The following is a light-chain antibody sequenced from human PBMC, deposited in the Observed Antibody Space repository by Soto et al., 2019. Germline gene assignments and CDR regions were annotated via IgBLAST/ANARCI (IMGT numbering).Light chain of an antibody. J-gene: IGLJ3*02. V-gene: IGLV1-40*01. CDR2: DTT. Sequence: QSVLTQPPSVTGAPGQRVTISCTGSHSDIGAGYGVHWYQQFPHSAPKLLIYDTTNRPSGVPDRFSDSKSGTSASLAISGLQSEDEADYYCATWDDSLNGWVFGGGTKLTVL. CDR3: ATWDDSLNGWV. CDR1: HSDIGAGYG.